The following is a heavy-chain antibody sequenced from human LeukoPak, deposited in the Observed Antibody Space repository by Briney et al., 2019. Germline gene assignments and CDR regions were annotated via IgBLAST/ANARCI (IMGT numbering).Heavy chain of an antibody. D-gene: IGHD6-13*01. Sequence: QPGGSLRLSCAASGFTFSSYSMNWVRQAPGKGLEWVSYISSGSSTIYYADSVKGRFTTSRDDAKNSLYLQMNSLRAEDTAVYYCARGRYASSWYCDYWGQGTLVTVSS. CDR1: GFTFSSYS. CDR2: ISSGSSTI. CDR3: ARGRYASSWYCDY. V-gene: IGHV3-48*04. J-gene: IGHJ4*02.